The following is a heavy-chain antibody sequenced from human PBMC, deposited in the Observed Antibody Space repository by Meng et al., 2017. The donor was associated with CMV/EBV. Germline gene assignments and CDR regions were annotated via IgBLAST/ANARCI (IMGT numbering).Heavy chain of an antibody. D-gene: IGHD4-17*01. CDR3: ASQTTGYYGMDV. J-gene: IGHJ6*02. CDR1: GYTFTSYY. CDR2: INPSGGST. Sequence: ASVKVSCKASGYTFTSYYMHWVRQAPGQGLEWMGIINPSGGSTSYAQKFQGRVTMTRDMSTSTVYMELSSLRSEDTAVYYCASQTTGYYGMDVWGQGTTVTVSS. V-gene: IGHV1-46*01.